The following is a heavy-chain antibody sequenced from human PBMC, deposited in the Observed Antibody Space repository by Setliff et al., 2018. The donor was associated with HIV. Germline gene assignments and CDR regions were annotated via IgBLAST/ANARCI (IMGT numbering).Heavy chain of an antibody. Sequence: ASVKVSCKASGYTFTGYYMHWVRQAPGQSLEWMGWINGGNGSTKYSQKFQGRVTITSDTSASIAYMELNSLRSEDTAVYYCAGPRSPGGYYFDYWGQGTLVTVSS. V-gene: IGHV1-3*01. CDR2: INGGNGST. CDR1: GYTFTGYY. J-gene: IGHJ4*02. CDR3: AGPRSPGGYYFDY. D-gene: IGHD2-15*01.